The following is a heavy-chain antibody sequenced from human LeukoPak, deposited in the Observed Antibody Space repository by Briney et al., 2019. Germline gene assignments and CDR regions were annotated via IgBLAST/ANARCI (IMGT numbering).Heavy chain of an antibody. CDR1: GFTFDDYG. D-gene: IGHD1-26*01. J-gene: IGHJ4*02. CDR2: INWNGGST. V-gene: IGHV3-20*04. Sequence: GGSLRLSCAASGFTFDDYGMSWVRQAPGKGLEWVSGINWNGGSTGYADSVKGRFTISRDNAKNSLYLQMNSLRAEDTALYYCARDPQSGTYTAQSCWGQGTLVTVSS. CDR3: ARDPQSGTYTAQSC.